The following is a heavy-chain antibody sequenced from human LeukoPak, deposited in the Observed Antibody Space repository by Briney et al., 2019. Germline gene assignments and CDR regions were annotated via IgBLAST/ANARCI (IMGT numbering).Heavy chain of an antibody. V-gene: IGHV3-21*01. Sequence: GGSLRLSCAASGFTFSTYSMNWVRQAPGKGLEWVSSITSSNYIYYADSVKGRFTISRDNAKNSLYLQMNSLRAEDTAVYYCARDRDYYDSSGEPDYWGQGTLVTVSS. CDR2: ITSSNYI. J-gene: IGHJ4*02. CDR3: ARDRDYYDSSGEPDY. CDR1: GFTFSTYS. D-gene: IGHD3-22*01.